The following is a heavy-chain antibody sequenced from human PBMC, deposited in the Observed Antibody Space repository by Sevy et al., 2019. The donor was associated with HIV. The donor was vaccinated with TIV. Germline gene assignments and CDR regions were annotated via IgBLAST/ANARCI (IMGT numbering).Heavy chain of an antibody. Sequence: GGSLRLSCAASGFTVSSNYMSWVRQAPGKGLEWVSVIYSGGSTYYADSVKGRFTISRDNSKNTLYLQMNSLRAEDTAVYYCARAEGSIVGEYDAFDIWGQGTMVTVSS. V-gene: IGHV3-53*01. CDR3: ARAEGSIVGEYDAFDI. J-gene: IGHJ3*02. CDR1: GFTVSSNY. D-gene: IGHD1-26*01. CDR2: IYSGGST.